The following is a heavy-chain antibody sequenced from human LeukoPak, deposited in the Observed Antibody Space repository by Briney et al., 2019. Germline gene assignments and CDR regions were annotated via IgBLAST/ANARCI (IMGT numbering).Heavy chain of an antibody. CDR3: ARATYYYDSSGSTIDY. Sequence: SETLSLTCTVSGSSISSYYWRWIRQPPGKGLEWIGYIYYSGSTNYNPSLKSRVTISIDTSKNQFSLKLSSVTAADTAVYYCARATYYYDSSGSTIDYWGQGTLVTVSS. J-gene: IGHJ4*02. V-gene: IGHV4-59*08. CDR1: GSSISSYY. D-gene: IGHD3-22*01. CDR2: IYYSGST.